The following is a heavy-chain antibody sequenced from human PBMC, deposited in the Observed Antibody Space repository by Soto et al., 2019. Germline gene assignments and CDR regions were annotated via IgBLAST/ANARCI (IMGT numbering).Heavy chain of an antibody. V-gene: IGHV1-69*06. D-gene: IGHD5-12*01. CDR3: ATNRDGYNFRAWFDP. CDR2: IIPSFGTA. Sequence: SVKVSCKASGYTFVSQTLHWVRQAPGQGLEWMGGIIPSFGTAKYAQKFQGRVTITADKSTSTAYMELSSLRSEDTAVYYCATNRDGYNFRAWFDPWGQGTLVTVSS. CDR1: GYTFVSQT. J-gene: IGHJ5*02.